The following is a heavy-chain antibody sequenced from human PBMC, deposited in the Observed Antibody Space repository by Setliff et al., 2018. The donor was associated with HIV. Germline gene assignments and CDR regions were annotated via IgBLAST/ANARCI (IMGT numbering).Heavy chain of an antibody. CDR3: ARANLYSSGPLDY. Sequence: PSETLSLTCTVSGGSINSSSYYWGWIRQPPGKGLDWIGSISYSGGIYYNPSLKSRVTLSIDTSKNQFSLRLTFLAAADTAVYFCARANLYSSGPLDYWGQGRLVT. V-gene: IGHV4-39*07. D-gene: IGHD6-19*01. CDR2: ISYSGGI. J-gene: IGHJ4*02. CDR1: GGSINSSSYY.